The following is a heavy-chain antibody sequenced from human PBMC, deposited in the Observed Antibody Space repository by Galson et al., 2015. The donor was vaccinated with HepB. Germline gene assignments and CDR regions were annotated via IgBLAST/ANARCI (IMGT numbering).Heavy chain of an antibody. CDR1: GFTFSSYA. D-gene: IGHD5-24*01. J-gene: IGHJ6*02. Sequence: SLRLSCAASGFTFSSYAMSWVRQAPGKGLEWVSAISGSGGSTYYADSVKGRFTISRDNSKNTLYLQMNSLRAEDTAVYYCAKDRLADGYMSYYYYGMDVWGQGTTVTVSS. V-gene: IGHV3-23*01. CDR2: ISGSGGST. CDR3: AKDRLADGYMSYYYYGMDV.